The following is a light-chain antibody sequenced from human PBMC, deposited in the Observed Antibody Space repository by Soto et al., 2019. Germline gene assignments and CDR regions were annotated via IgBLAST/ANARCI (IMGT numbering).Light chain of an antibody. CDR3: QQRSNWPPT. CDR1: QSVSSY. J-gene: IGKJ1*01. CDR2: DAS. Sequence: IVLTQSPAILALSPGDRATLSCRASQSVSSYLAWYQQKPGQAPRLLIYDASTRATGIPARFSGSGSGTDFTLTITSLEPEDFAVYYCQQRSNWPPTFGQGTKVDI. V-gene: IGKV3-11*01.